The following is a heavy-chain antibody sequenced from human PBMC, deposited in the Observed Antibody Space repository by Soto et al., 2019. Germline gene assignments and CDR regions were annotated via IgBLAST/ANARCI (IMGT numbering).Heavy chain of an antibody. CDR2: IWYNGSNK. D-gene: IGHD3-22*01. CDR3: ARDGFYNRSVQYYVDY. J-gene: IGHJ4*02. CDR1: GFTFSSYG. V-gene: IGHV3-33*01. Sequence: TGGSLRLSCAASGFTFSSYGMHWVRQAPGKGLEWVAVIWYNGSNKYYAESVKGRFTIARDNSKKTLYLQMNRLRAEDTAVYYCARDGFYNRSVQYYVDYWGPGALVTFSS.